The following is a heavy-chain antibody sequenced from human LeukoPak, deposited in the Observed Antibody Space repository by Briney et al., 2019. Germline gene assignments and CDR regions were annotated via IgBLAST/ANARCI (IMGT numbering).Heavy chain of an antibody. D-gene: IGHD3-10*01. J-gene: IGHJ4*02. Sequence: GGSLRLSCAASGFTFSNHEMNWVRQAPGKGLEWVSYISSSGSNIYYANSVKGRFTISRDNAKNSLYLQMNSLRAEDTAVYYCARDLGYYGSGSYDWGQGTLVTVSS. V-gene: IGHV3-48*03. CDR2: ISSSGSNI. CDR1: GFTFSNHE. CDR3: ARDLGYYGSGSYD.